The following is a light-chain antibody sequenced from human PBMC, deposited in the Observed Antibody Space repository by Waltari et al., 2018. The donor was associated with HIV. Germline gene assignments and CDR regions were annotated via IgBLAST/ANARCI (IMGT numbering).Light chain of an antibody. CDR1: SSNIGHNY. Sequence: QSVLTQPPSVSAAPGQKVTISCSGSSSNIGHNYVSWYQQLPGPAPKLLIYENTKRPSGIPDRFAGSRAGTSATLGITGLQTGDEAEYYCGTWDSSLSAGVFGGGTKLTVL. J-gene: IGLJ2*01. CDR3: GTWDSSLSAGV. V-gene: IGLV1-51*02. CDR2: ENT.